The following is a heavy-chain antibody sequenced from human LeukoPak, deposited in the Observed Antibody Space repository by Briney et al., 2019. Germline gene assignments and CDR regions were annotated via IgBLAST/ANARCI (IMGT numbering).Heavy chain of an antibody. CDR3: ARGEEMATSHFDY. Sequence: SETLSLTCSVSGASISNYYWNWIRQPPGKGLEGMGFTYFNGNTNYNPSLKSRVTMSVDTSKNQFSLKLSSVTAADTAVYYCARGEEMATSHFDYWGQGILVTVSS. J-gene: IGHJ4*02. CDR1: GASISNYY. CDR2: TYFNGNT. D-gene: IGHD5-24*01. V-gene: IGHV4-59*01.